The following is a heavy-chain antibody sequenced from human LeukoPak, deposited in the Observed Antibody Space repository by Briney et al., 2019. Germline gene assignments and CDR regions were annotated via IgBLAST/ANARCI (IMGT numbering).Heavy chain of an antibody. CDR2: ISSSSSYI. V-gene: IGHV3-21*01. J-gene: IGHJ6*03. Sequence: PGGSLRLSCAASGFTFSSYSMNWVRQAPGKGLEWVSSISSSSSYIYYADSVKGRFTISRDNAKNSLYLQMNSLRAEDTAVYYCARVKRGYSYGYHYYYYTDVWGKGTTVTISS. D-gene: IGHD5-18*01. CDR1: GFTFSSYS. CDR3: ARVKRGYSYGYHYYYYTDV.